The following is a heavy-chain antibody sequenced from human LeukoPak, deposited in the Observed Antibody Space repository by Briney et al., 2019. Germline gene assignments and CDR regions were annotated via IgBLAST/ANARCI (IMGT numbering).Heavy chain of an antibody. Sequence: PGRSLRLSCAAPGVTFSNYAMHWVRQSPGKGLEWVAVILNDGSDKHHADSVKGRFTVSRDNSKHTVYLQMDRLRVEDTAIYYCVREGTYFFASGSFQGYYFDNWGQGTLVTVSS. V-gene: IGHV3-30*03. D-gene: IGHD3-10*01. CDR1: GVTFSNYA. CDR3: VREGTYFFASGSFQGYYFDN. CDR2: ILNDGSDK. J-gene: IGHJ4*02.